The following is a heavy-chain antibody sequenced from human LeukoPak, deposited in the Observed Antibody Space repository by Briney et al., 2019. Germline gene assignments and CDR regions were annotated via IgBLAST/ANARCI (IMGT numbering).Heavy chain of an antibody. V-gene: IGHV3-74*01. J-gene: IGHJ3*02. CDR1: GFTFSSYW. D-gene: IGHD1-26*01. CDR2: INSDGSRT. Sequence: GGSLRLSCAASGFTFSSYWMHWVRQAPDKGLVWVSRINSDGSRTSYADSVKGRFTISRDNSKNTLYLQMNSLRAEDTAVYYCAKPVGATTYAFDIWGQGTMVTVSS. CDR3: AKPVGATTYAFDI.